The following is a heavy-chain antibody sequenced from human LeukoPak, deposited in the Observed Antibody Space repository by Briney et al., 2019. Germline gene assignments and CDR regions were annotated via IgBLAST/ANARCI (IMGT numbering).Heavy chain of an antibody. CDR3: ARKAVYAMLTRPFDY. V-gene: IGHV4-34*01. J-gene: IGHJ4*02. CDR2: INHSGST. Sequence: PSETLSLTCAVYGVSFSGYYWSWIRQPPGKGLEWIGEINHSGSTNYNPSLKSRVTISVDTSKNQFSLKLSSVTAADTAVYYCARKAVYAMLTRPFDYWGQGTLVTVSS. CDR1: GVSFSGYY. D-gene: IGHD2-8*01.